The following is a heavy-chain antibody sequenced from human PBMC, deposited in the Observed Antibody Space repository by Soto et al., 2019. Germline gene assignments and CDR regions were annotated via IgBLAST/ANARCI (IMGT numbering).Heavy chain of an antibody. CDR1: GGSISSYY. Sequence: PSETLSLTCTVSGGSISSYYWSWIRQPPGKGLEWIGYIYYSGSTNYNPSLKIRVTISVDNAKNSLYLQMNSLRAEDTAVYYCTGGQDNLAVNFDYWGQGTPVTVSS. CDR2: IYYSGST. CDR3: TGGQDNLAVNFDY. V-gene: IGHV4-59*03. D-gene: IGHD1-1*01. J-gene: IGHJ4*02.